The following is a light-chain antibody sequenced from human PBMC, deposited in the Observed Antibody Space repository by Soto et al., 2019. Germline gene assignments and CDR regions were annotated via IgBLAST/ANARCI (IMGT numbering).Light chain of an antibody. V-gene: IGLV1-40*01. Sequence: QSVLTQPPSVSGAPGQRVTISCTGSSSNIGAGYDVYWYQQLPGTAPKLLIYGNSNRPSGVPDRFSGSKSGTSASLAITGLQAEDEADYYCQSYDSSLSVFGTGTKV. CDR1: SSNIGAGYD. J-gene: IGLJ1*01. CDR3: QSYDSSLSV. CDR2: GNS.